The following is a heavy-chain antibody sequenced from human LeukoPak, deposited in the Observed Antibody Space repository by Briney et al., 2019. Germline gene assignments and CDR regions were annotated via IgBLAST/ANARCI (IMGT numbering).Heavy chain of an antibody. Sequence: GASVKVSCKASGGTFSSYAISWVRQAPGQGLEWMGWISAYNGNTNYAQKLQGRVTMTTDTSTSTAYMELRSLRSDDTAVYYCARGPGYCSGGSCYSWGGYYYYYGMDVWGQGTTVTVSS. J-gene: IGHJ6*02. CDR2: ISAYNGNT. CDR1: GGTFSSYA. CDR3: ARGPGYCSGGSCYSWGGYYYYYGMDV. D-gene: IGHD2-15*01. V-gene: IGHV1-18*01.